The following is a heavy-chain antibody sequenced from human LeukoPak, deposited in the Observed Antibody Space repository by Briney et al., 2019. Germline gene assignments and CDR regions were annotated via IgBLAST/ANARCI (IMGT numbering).Heavy chain of an antibody. Sequence: PGGSLRLSCTVSGFTVSSNSMSWVRQAPGKGLEWVSFIYSGTIHYSDSVKGRFTISRDNSKNTLYLQMNSLRAEDTAVYYCARRAGAYSHPYDYWGQGTPATVSS. CDR1: GFTVSSNS. CDR2: IYSGTI. V-gene: IGHV3-53*01. CDR3: ARRAGAYSHPYDY. J-gene: IGHJ4*02. D-gene: IGHD4/OR15-4a*01.